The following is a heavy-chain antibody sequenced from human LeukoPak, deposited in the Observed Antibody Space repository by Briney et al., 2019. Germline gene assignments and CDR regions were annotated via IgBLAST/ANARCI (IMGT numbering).Heavy chain of an antibody. CDR1: GFPFINSE. Sequence: PGGSLRLSCAASGFPFINSEMNWVRQPPGKGLEWISYIGIDSGNTNYADSVKGRFTISGDKAKNSLYLQMNSLRVEDTAVYYCARDYKYAFDNWGQGTLVTVSS. D-gene: IGHD5-24*01. J-gene: IGHJ4*02. V-gene: IGHV3-48*03. CDR3: ARDYKYAFDN. CDR2: IGIDSGNT.